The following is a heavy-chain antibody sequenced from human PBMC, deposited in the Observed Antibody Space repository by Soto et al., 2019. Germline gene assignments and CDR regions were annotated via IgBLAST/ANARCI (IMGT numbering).Heavy chain of an antibody. Sequence: QVQLVQSGAEVKKPGASVKVSCKASGYTFTSYAMHWVRQAPGQRLEWMGWINAGNGNTKYSQKFQGRVTITRDTSASTAYMELSSLRSEDTAVYYCARGPNYGDYLNPTYYFDYWGQGTLVTVSS. CDR1: GYTFTSYA. J-gene: IGHJ4*02. D-gene: IGHD4-17*01. V-gene: IGHV1-3*01. CDR2: INAGNGNT. CDR3: ARGPNYGDYLNPTYYFDY.